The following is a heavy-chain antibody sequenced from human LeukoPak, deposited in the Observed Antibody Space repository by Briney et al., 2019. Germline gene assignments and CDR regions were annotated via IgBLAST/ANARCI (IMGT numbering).Heavy chain of an antibody. CDR1: GYNFTGYL. CDR3: ARFGEDGDDMDV. D-gene: IGHD3-16*01. V-gene: IGHV1-2*02. CDR2: IDPKRGVT. Sequence: ASVKLSCKASGYNFTGYLLHWVRQAPGQGLEWVGWIDPKRGVTRYAQKFQGRVTLTRDTPMTTVYLELISLKSDDTARYFCARFGEDGDDMDVWGDGTTVTVSS. J-gene: IGHJ6*03.